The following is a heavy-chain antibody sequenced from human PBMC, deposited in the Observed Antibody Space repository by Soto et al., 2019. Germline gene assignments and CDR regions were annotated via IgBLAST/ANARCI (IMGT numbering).Heavy chain of an antibody. CDR3: ATSDGVYSSSSSAFDY. D-gene: IGHD6-6*01. CDR1: GYTLTELS. CDR2: FDPEDGET. Sequence: ASVKVSCKFSGYTLTELSMHWVRQAPGKGLEWMGGFDPEDGETIYAQKFQGRVTMTEDTSTDTAYMELSSLRSEDTAVYYCATSDGVYSSSSSAFDYWGKGPLVPVSP. J-gene: IGHJ4*02. V-gene: IGHV1-24*01.